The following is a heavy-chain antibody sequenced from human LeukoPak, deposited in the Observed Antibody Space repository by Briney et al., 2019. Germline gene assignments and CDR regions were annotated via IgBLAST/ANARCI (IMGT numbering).Heavy chain of an antibody. V-gene: IGHV1-69*05. Sequence: GASVKVSCKASGGTFSSHAISWVRQAPGQGLEWMGRIIPIFGTANYAQKFQGRVTITTDESTSTAYMELSSLRSEDTAVYYCARDLENCSGGSCPYYYYYYMDVWGKGTTVTVSS. J-gene: IGHJ6*03. D-gene: IGHD2-15*01. CDR2: IIPIFGTA. CDR3: ARDLENCSGGSCPYYYYYYMDV. CDR1: GGTFSSHA.